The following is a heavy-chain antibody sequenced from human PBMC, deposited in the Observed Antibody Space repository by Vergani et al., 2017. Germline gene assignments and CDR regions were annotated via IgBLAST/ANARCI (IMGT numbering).Heavy chain of an antibody. J-gene: IGHJ4*02. CDR1: GFTLRNYD. CDR3: AKHFRGWGSDD. Sequence: QVQLVESGGGVVQRGGSLRLSCATSGFTLRNYDMQWIRQGPGKGLEFVAFIQFDGSNQYYADSVKGRFTLSRDFSKNTLDLQMNSLRTDDTATYYCAKHFRGWGSDDWGEGTQVIVSS. CDR2: IQFDGSNQ. D-gene: IGHD3-16*01. V-gene: IGHV3-30*02.